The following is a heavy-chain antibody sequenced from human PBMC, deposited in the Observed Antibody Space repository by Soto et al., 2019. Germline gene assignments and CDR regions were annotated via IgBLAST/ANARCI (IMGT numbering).Heavy chain of an antibody. CDR1: GGSLSGYY. Sequence: QVQLQQWGAGLLKPSETLSLNCAVNGGSLSGYYWSWIRQPPGKGLGWIGEIKDGGRTNYSPSLKSRASISSDPSNIQFSLRLYSVTAADTGVYYCARGQEGVVATHWDQGTLVTVSS. CDR2: IKDGGRT. D-gene: IGHD5-12*01. J-gene: IGHJ4*02. CDR3: ARGQEGVVATH. V-gene: IGHV4-34*01.